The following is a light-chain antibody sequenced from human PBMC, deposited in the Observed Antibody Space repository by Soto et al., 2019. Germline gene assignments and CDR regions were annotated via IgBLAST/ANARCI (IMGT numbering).Light chain of an antibody. J-gene: IGKJ4*01. Sequence: EIVLTQSPGTLSLSPGERATLSCRASQSVSSSYLAWYQQKPGQAPRLLIYGASSRATDIPDRFSGSGSGTDFTLTISRLEPEDFAVYYCQQYVRSPLTFGGGTKVEIK. CDR3: QQYVRSPLT. CDR2: GAS. V-gene: IGKV3-20*01. CDR1: QSVSSSY.